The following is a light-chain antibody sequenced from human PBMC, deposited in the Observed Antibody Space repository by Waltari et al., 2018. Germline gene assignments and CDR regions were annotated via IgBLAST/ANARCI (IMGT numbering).Light chain of an antibody. V-gene: IGKV1-5*03. J-gene: IGKJ1*01. CDR2: TAS. CDR1: QNINKW. CDR3: LQYDLHPWT. Sequence: DIQMTQSPSTVPASVGERVTLTCRASQNINKWLAWYQQKPGKAPKLLIHTASTLESGAPSRFRCSELGTEFTLTISSLQPDDFSTYYCLQYDLHPWTFGQGTQLQIK.